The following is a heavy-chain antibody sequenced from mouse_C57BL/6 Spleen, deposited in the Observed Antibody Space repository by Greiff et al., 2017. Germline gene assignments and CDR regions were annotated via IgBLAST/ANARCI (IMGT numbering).Heavy chain of an antibody. D-gene: IGHD2-2*01. CDR1: GYSFTDYN. J-gene: IGHJ3*01. CDR2: INPNYGTT. CDR3: ARGGYGYDDVFAY. Sequence: EVKLVESGPELVKPGASVTISCKASGYSFTDYNMNWVKQSNGKSLEWIGVINPNYGTTSYNQKFKGKATLTVDQSSSTAYMHLNSLTSEDSAVYYCARGGYGYDDVFAYWGQGTLVTVSA. V-gene: IGHV1-39*01.